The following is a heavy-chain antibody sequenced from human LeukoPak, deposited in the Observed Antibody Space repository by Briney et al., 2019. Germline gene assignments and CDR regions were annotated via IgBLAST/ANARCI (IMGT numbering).Heavy chain of an antibody. V-gene: IGHV4-39*01. CDR3: ARRPGGYYDSSGYFDY. CDR2: IYYSGST. Sequence: PSETLSLTCTVSGGSISSSSYYWGWLRQPPGKGLEWIGSIYYSGSTYYNPSLKSRVTISVDTSKNQFSLKLSSVTAADTAVYYCARRPGGYYDSSGYFDYWGQGTLVTVSS. CDR1: GGSISSSSYY. D-gene: IGHD3-22*01. J-gene: IGHJ4*02.